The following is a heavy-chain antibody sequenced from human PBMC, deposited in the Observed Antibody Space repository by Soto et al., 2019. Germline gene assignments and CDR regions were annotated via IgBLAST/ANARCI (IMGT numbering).Heavy chain of an antibody. CDR3: TSLWDTTLAD. J-gene: IGHJ4*01. Sequence: GGSLRLSCAASGFTFSSYSMNWVRQAPGKGLEWVSSISSSSSYIYYADSVKGRFTISRDDSKNTAYLQMNSLKTEDTAVYYCTSLWDTTLADWGQGNLVTVS. CDR2: ISSSSSYI. V-gene: IGHV3-21*04. D-gene: IGHD1-1*01. CDR1: GFTFSSYS.